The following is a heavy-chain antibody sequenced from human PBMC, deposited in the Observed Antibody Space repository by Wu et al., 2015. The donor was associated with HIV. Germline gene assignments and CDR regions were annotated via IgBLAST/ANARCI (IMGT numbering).Heavy chain of an antibody. CDR1: GYIFRGHY. D-gene: IGHD2/OR15-2a*01. Sequence: QVQLVQSGAEVKKPGASVKVSCKASGYIFRGHYLNWIRQAPGQGLEWMGWINPNSGGTNYAQKFQARVTMTRDTSISTAYMELSRLRSDDTAVYYCARDTGKLEYSLSPPSYYMDVWDKGTTVTVSS. J-gene: IGHJ6*03. CDR2: INPNSGGT. V-gene: IGHV1-2*02. CDR3: ARDTGKLEYSLSPPSYYMDV.